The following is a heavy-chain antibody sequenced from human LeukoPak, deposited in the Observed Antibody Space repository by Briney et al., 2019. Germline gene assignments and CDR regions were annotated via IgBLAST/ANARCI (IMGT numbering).Heavy chain of an antibody. J-gene: IGHJ2*01. D-gene: IGHD3-9*01. CDR1: GFTFSNAW. Sequence: PGGSLRLSCAASGFTFSNAWMSWVRQAPGKGLEWVGRIKSKTDGGTTDYAAPVRGRITISRDDSKNTLYLQMNSLKTEDTAVYYCTTPGYDILTGYYKSDFDLWGRGTLVTVSS. V-gene: IGHV3-15*01. CDR3: TTPGYDILTGYYKSDFDL. CDR2: IKSKTDGGTT.